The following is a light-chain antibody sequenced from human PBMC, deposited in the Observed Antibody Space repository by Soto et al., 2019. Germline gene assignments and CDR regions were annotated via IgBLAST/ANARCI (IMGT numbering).Light chain of an antibody. CDR3: QQNNRWPHIT. CDR1: QSVSSY. Sequence: EIVLTQSPATLYLSPGERATLSCRSSQSVSSYLARYQQKPGQAPRLLTYDASNRATGIPARFSGSGSGTDFTLTISSLEPEDFAVYFCQQNNRWPHITFGQGARLGVK. J-gene: IGKJ5*01. V-gene: IGKV3-11*01. CDR2: DAS.